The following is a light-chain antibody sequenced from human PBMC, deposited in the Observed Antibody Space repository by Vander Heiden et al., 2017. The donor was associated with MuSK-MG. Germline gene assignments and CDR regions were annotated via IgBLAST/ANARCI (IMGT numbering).Light chain of an antibody. CDR1: QDISNY. V-gene: IGKV1-33*01. J-gene: IGKJ4*01. CDR2: DAS. CDR3: QQYDNLPLT. Sequence: DIQMTQSPSSLSASVGDRATITCQASQDISNYLNWYQQKPGKAPKLLIYDASNLETGVPSRFSGSGSGTDFTFTISSLQPEDIATYYCQQYDNLPLTFGGGTKVXIK.